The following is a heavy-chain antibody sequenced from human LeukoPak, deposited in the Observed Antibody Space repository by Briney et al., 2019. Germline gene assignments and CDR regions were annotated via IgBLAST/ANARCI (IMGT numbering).Heavy chain of an antibody. CDR3: AREGSYYYDSSGYSLDY. D-gene: IGHD3-22*01. Sequence: PGGSLRLSCAASGFTFSSYWMHWVRQAPGKGLVWVSRINTDGSSTSYADSVKGRFTISRDNAKNTLYLQMNSLRVEDTAVYYCAREGSYYYDSSGYSLDYWGQGTLVTVSS. CDR2: INTDGSST. V-gene: IGHV3-74*01. CDR1: GFTFSSYW. J-gene: IGHJ4*02.